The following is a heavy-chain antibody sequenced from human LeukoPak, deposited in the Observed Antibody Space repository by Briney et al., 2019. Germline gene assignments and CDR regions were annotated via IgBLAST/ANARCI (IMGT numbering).Heavy chain of an antibody. J-gene: IGHJ6*02. Sequence: GGSLRLSCTTFGLTFGDYAMTWFRQAPGKGLEWVGFIRTKVFGGTTEYAASVKGRFTISRDDSKSIAYLQMNSLKIEDTAVYYCARDTTTVTLHYYGMDVWGQGTTVTVSS. CDR3: ARDTTTVTLHYYGMDV. CDR1: GLTFGDYA. CDR2: IRTKVFGGTT. D-gene: IGHD4-17*01. V-gene: IGHV3-49*03.